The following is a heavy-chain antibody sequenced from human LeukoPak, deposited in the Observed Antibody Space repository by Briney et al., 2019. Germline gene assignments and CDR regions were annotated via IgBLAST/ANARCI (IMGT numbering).Heavy chain of an antibody. D-gene: IGHD3-10*01. CDR3: TRVGERETGGRLFDY. Sequence: SETLSLTCTVSGYSISTGYFWGWIRQTPGKGLEWIGSIYHSGPTYYNPSLMSRITISRDTSRNQSSLKLTSVTAADTAVYYCTRVGERETGGRLFDYWGQGTLVTVSS. V-gene: IGHV4-38-2*02. CDR2: IYHSGPT. CDR1: GYSISTGYF. J-gene: IGHJ4*02.